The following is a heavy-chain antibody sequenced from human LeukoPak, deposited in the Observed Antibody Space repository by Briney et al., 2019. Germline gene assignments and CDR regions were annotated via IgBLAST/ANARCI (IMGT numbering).Heavy chain of an antibody. CDR2: IYHTGNS. CDR3: ARHPFSSPFDY. V-gene: IGHV4-59*08. CDR1: GGSVSSDY. Sequence: SEALSLTCTVSGGSVSSDYWSWIRQPPGKGLEWIGYIYHTGNSDYNPSLKSRATISLDTSKNQFSLKLTSVTAADTAVYFCARHPFSSPFDYWGQGTLVTVSS. J-gene: IGHJ4*02.